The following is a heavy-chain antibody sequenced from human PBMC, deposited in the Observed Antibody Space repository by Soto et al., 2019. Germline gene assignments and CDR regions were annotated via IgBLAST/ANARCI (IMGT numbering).Heavy chain of an antibody. J-gene: IGHJ3*02. Sequence: GGSLRLSCAASGFTFSSYAMSWVRQAPGKGLEWVSAISGSGGSTYYADSVKGRFTISRDNSKNTLYLQMNSLRAEDTAVYYCANSGYCTNGVCYAAFDIWGQGTMVTVSS. CDR3: ANSGYCTNGVCYAAFDI. CDR1: GFTFSSYA. V-gene: IGHV3-23*01. D-gene: IGHD2-8*01. CDR2: ISGSGGST.